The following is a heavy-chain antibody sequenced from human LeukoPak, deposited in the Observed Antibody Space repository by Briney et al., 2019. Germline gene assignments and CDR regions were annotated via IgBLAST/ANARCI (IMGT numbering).Heavy chain of an antibody. V-gene: IGHV3-74*01. D-gene: IGHD3-16*01. CDR2: IYTDGSYT. CDR3: ARGDDESLDH. J-gene: IGHJ4*02. Sequence: GGSLRLSCAASGFVFSSYWVHWVRQVPGRGLVWVSRIYTDGSYTNYADSVKGRFTISRDNAKNTLSLHMNSLRAEDMGVYYCARGDDESLDHWGQGTLVTVSS. CDR1: GFVFSSYW.